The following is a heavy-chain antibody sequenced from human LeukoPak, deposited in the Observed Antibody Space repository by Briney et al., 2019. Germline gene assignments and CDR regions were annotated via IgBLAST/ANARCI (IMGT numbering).Heavy chain of an antibody. J-gene: IGHJ4*02. D-gene: IGHD3-22*01. CDR1: GYSFNSYW. CDR2: IYPGDSDA. CDR3: ARGYYDSSGYSRHFDY. Sequence: GESLQVSFEGSGYSFNSYWIGWVRRMPGKGLEWMGLIYPGDSDARYSPSFQAQVTISADKSISTAYLQWSSLKTSDTAMYYCARGYYDSSGYSRHFDYWGQGTLVTVSS. V-gene: IGHV5-51*01.